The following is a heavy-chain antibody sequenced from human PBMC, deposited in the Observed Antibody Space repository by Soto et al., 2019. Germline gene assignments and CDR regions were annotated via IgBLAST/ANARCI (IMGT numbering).Heavy chain of an antibody. J-gene: IGHJ6*02. CDR1: GFSLTTGKMG. D-gene: IGHD4-17*01. CDR3: ARMNVDSYQFYYAMDV. Sequence: GSGPTLVNPTETRRLTCTVSGFSLTTGKMGVSWIRQPPGKALEWLAHIFSDNERSYSTSLQGRLTISKDTSGSQVVLSMTNVDPVDTATYYCARMNVDSYQFYYAMDVWGQGTTVTVSS. CDR2: IFSDNER. V-gene: IGHV2-26*01.